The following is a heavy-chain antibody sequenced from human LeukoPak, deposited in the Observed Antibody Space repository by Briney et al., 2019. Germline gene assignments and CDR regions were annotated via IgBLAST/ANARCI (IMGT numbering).Heavy chain of an antibody. D-gene: IGHD3-10*01. CDR3: ARGKRECPGSGSYSTHFEY. Sequence: GESLKISCKVSGYSFTSYCIGWVRQMPGKGLEWMGIIYPGDSGPTYSPSFQGQVTISVDKSIRTAYLHWSSLKASDTAMYYCARGKRECPGSGSYSTHFEYRGQGTLVTVSS. V-gene: IGHV5-51*01. CDR2: IYPGDSGP. J-gene: IGHJ4*02. CDR1: GYSFTSYC.